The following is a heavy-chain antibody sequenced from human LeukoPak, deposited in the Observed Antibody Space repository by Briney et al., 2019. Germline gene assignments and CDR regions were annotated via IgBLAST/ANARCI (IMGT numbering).Heavy chain of an antibody. D-gene: IGHD2-2*01. CDR3: ARHQVVPSKRPFDY. V-gene: IGHV3-11*01. CDR2: ITNGGSTI. J-gene: IGHJ4*02. CDR1: GFTFSDYN. Sequence: GGSLRLSCAASGFTFSDYNMNWVRQAPGKGLEWVSYITNGGSTIHHADSVKGRFTISRDNAKKTLYLQMNSLRAEDTAVYYCARHQVVPSKRPFDYWGQGTLVTVSS.